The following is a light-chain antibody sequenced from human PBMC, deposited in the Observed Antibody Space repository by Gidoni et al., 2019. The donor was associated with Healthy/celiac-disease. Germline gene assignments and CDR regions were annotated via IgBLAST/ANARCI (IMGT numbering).Light chain of an antibody. CDR2: EGS. CDR1: SSDVGSHNL. CDR3: CSYAGSSTFYV. V-gene: IGLV2-23*01. Sequence: QSALTQPASVSGSPGQSITISCTGTSSDVGSHNLVSWYQQHPGKAPKLIIYEGSKRPSGVSNRFSGSKSGNTASLTISGLQAEDEADYYCCSYAGSSTFYVFGTGTKVTVL. J-gene: IGLJ1*01.